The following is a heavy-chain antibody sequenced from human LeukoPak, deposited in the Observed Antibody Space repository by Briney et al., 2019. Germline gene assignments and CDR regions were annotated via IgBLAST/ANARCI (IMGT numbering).Heavy chain of an antibody. J-gene: IGHJ6*02. D-gene: IGHD3-10*01. CDR3: YNGGYYGSGSYYMPGYYYGMDV. CDR1: GYTFTGYY. Sequence: GASVKVSCKASGYTFTGYYMHWVRQAPGQGLEWMGWINPNSGGTNYAQKFQGRVTMTRDTSISTAYMELSRLRSDDTAVYYCYNGGYYGSGSYYMPGYYYGMDVWGQGTTVTVSS. CDR2: INPNSGGT. V-gene: IGHV1-2*02.